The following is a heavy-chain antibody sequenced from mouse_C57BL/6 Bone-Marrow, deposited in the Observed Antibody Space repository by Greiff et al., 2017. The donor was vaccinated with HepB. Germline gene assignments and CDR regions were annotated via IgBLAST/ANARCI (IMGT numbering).Heavy chain of an antibody. J-gene: IGHJ4*01. V-gene: IGHV1-52*01. CDR3: ARGARFTTVVATGAMDY. D-gene: IGHD1-1*01. CDR2: IDPSDSET. Sequence: QVQLKQPGAELVRPGSSVKLSCKASGYTFTSYWMHWVKQRPIQGLEWIGNIDPSDSETHYNQKFKDKATLTVDKSSSTAYMQLSSLTSEDSAVYYCARGARFTTVVATGAMDYWGQGTSVTVSS. CDR1: GYTFTSYW.